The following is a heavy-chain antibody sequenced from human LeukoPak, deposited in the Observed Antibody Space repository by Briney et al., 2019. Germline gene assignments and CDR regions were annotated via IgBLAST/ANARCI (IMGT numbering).Heavy chain of an antibody. J-gene: IGHJ4*02. D-gene: IGHD2-15*01. CDR1: GFTFSTYG. V-gene: IGHV3-23*01. Sequence: PGGSLRLSCAASGFTFSTYGMHWVRQAPGKGLEWVSAISGSGGSTYYADSVKGRFTISRDNSKNTLYLLMNSLRAEDTAVYYCAKTLFYCSGGSCYDGQGYYFDYWGQGTLVTVSS. CDR3: AKTLFYCSGGSCYDGQGYYFDY. CDR2: ISGSGGST.